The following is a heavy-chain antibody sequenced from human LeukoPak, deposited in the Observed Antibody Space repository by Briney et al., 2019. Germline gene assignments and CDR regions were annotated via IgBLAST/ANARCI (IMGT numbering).Heavy chain of an antibody. CDR1: GFTFSGSA. V-gene: IGHV3-73*01. CDR2: IKSKINNYAT. J-gene: IGHJ4*02. Sequence: GGSLRLSCAASGFTFSGSAMHWVRQASGKGLEWVGRIKSKINNYATAYAASVKGRFTISRDDSKNTAYLQMNSLKTEDTAVYYCSRADYDSSGYPIPVTYWGQGTLVTVSS. D-gene: IGHD3-22*01. CDR3: SRADYDSSGYPIPVTY.